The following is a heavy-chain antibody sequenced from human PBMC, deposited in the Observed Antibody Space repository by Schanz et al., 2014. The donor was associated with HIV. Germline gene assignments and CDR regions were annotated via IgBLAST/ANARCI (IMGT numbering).Heavy chain of an antibody. CDR1: GFGFQMYG. CDR2: ISYDGHKE. Sequence: QVHLVESGGGVVQPGGSLRLSCAASGFGFQMYGMHWVRQAPGKGLEWVAVISYDGHKEYYADSVKGRFTISRDNSKNTLYLQMNSLRTEDTAVYYCAKDAGGAMDVWGQGTTVTVSS. V-gene: IGHV3-30*18. D-gene: IGHD3-16*01. CDR3: AKDAGGAMDV. J-gene: IGHJ6*02.